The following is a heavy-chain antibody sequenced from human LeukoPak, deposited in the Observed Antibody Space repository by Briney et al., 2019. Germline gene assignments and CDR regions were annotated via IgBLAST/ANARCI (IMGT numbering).Heavy chain of an antibody. D-gene: IGHD3-16*02. CDR3: ARGPIMITFGGVIAPFDY. CDR2: INHSGST. V-gene: IGHV4-34*01. Sequence: PSETLSLTCAVYGGSFSGYYWSWIRQPPGKGLEGIGEINHSGSTNYNPSLKSRVTISVDTSKNQFSLKLSSVTAADTAVYYCARGPIMITFGGVIAPFDYWGQGTLVTVSS. J-gene: IGHJ4*02. CDR1: GGSFSGYY.